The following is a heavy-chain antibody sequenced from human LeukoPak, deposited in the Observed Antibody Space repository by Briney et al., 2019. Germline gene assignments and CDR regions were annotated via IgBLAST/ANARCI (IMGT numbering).Heavy chain of an antibody. CDR3: ARAYDGSGNLDY. D-gene: IGHD3-22*01. V-gene: IGHV1-2*02. CDR1: GYTFTDYY. J-gene: IGHJ4*02. CDR2: IYPNRGGT. Sequence: GASVKVSGKGSGYTFTDYYMHWVRQAPGQGLEWMGWIYPNRGGTNYEQKFQGRVTMTRDTSINTAYMELSRLRSDDTAVYYCARAYDGSGNLDYWGQGTLVTVSS.